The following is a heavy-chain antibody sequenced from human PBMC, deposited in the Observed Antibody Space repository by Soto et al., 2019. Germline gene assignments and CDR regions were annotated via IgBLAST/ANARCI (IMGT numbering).Heavy chain of an antibody. V-gene: IGHV3-64D*08. CDR1: GFTFSSYA. Sequence: GGSLRLSCSASGFTFSSYAMHWVRQAPGKGLEYVSAISSNGGSTYYADSVKGRFTISRDNSKNTLYLQMSSLRAEDTAVYYCVKAPPATTNYYGMDVWGQGTTVTVSS. J-gene: IGHJ6*02. CDR3: VKAPPATTNYYGMDV. D-gene: IGHD5-12*01. CDR2: ISSNGGST.